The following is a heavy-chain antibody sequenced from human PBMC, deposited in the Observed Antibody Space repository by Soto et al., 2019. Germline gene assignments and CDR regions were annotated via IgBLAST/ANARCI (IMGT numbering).Heavy chain of an antibody. J-gene: IGHJ6*02. CDR3: AKGGSGNYLTYYYYYGMDV. D-gene: IGHD3-22*01. Sequence: AGSLRLPCAASRLRLSNNGMHSFRQAPLKRLEWVAVISYDGNNKYYADSVKGRFTISRDNSKNTEYLEMNNLRAEDTAMYYCAKGGSGNYLTYYYYYGMDVWGQGTTVTVSS. CDR1: RLRLSNNG. CDR2: ISYDGNNK. V-gene: IGHV3-30*18.